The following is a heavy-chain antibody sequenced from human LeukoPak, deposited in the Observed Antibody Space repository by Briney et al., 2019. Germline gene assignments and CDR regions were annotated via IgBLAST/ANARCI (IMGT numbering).Heavy chain of an antibody. CDR2: INHSGST. V-gene: IGHV4-34*01. J-gene: IGHJ4*02. CDR3: VRVSGDYGDY. Sequence: SETLSLTCAVYGGSFSGYYWSWIRQPPGKGLEWIGEINHSGSTNYNPSLKSRVTISVDTSKNQFSLKLSSVTAADTAVYYCVRVSGDYGDYWGQGTLVTVSS. D-gene: IGHD3-10*01. CDR1: GGSFSGYY.